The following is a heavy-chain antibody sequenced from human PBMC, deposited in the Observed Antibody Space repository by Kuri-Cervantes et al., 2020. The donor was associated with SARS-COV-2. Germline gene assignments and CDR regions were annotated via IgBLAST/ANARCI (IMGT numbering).Heavy chain of an antibody. CDR2: INPDGSYT. J-gene: IGHJ4*02. D-gene: IGHD3-16*02. CDR3: AKVLGGSTSLRFDD. V-gene: IGHV3-74*01. Sequence: GGSLRLSCAASGFTFSGHWIHWVRQAPGKGLVWVSRINPDGSYTNNADSVKGRFTLSRDNAKNMLFLQMNSLRAEDTAVYYCAKVLGGSTSLRFDDWGQGTLVTVSS. CDR1: GFTFSGHW.